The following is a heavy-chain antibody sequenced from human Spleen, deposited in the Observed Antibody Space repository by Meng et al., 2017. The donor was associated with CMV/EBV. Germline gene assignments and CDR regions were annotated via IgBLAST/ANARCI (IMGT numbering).Heavy chain of an antibody. CDR3: ARVAAAGTNWFDP. Sequence: VQLVQSEAEGKKPGASVKFPWKPSGYTFTGYYMHWVRQAPGQGLEWMGWINPNSGGTNYAQKFQGRVTMTRDTSISTAYMELSRLRSDDTAVYYCARVAAAGTNWFDPWGQGTLITVSS. J-gene: IGHJ5*02. CDR2: INPNSGGT. D-gene: IGHD6-13*01. CDR1: GYTFTGYY. V-gene: IGHV1-2*02.